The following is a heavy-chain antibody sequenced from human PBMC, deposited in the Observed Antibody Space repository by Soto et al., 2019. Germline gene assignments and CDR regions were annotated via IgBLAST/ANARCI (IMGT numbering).Heavy chain of an antibody. D-gene: IGHD3-10*01. CDR3: ARDLPKLLWFGESWEGYYNGMDV. CDR2: ISAYNGNT. J-gene: IGHJ6*02. Sequence: VASVKVSCKASGYTFTSYGISWVRQAPGQGLEWMGWISAYNGNTNYAQKLQGRVTMTTDTSTSTAYMELRSLRSDDTAVYYCARDLPKLLWFGESWEGYYNGMDVWGQGTTVTVSS. V-gene: IGHV1-18*01. CDR1: GYTFTSYG.